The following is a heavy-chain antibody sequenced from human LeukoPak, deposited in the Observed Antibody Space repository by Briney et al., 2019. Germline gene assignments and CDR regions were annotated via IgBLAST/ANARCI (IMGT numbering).Heavy chain of an antibody. D-gene: IGHD3-3*01. J-gene: IGHJ4*02. CDR2: ISYDGSNK. Sequence: PGGSLRFSCAASGFTFSSYPMHWVRQAPGKGLEWVAVISYDGSNKYYADSVKGRFTISRDNSKNTLYLQMNSLRAEDTAVYYCASPTLEWLFRVGIDYWGQGTLVTVSS. CDR1: GFTFSSYP. V-gene: IGHV3-30*01. CDR3: ASPTLEWLFRVGIDY.